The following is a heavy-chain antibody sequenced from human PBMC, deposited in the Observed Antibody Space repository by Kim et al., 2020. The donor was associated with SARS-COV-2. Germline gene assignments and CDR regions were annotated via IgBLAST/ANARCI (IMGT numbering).Heavy chain of an antibody. Sequence: AASVKGRFTISRDNSKNTLYLHMNSLRAGDTAIYYCAKSRSAIAAAGINYWGQGTLVTVSS. D-gene: IGHD6-13*01. V-gene: IGHV3-23*01. CDR3: AKSRSAIAAAGINY. J-gene: IGHJ4*02.